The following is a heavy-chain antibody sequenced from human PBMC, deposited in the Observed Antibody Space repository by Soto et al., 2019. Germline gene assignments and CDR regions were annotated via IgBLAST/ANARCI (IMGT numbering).Heavy chain of an antibody. Sequence: QVQLVQSGAEVKKPGSSVKVSCKASGGTFSSYAISWVRQAPGQGLEWMGGIIPIFGTANYAQKFQGRVTITADKSTSTAYMELSSLRSEDTAVYYCAKDLGAVPGTGDGFDYWGQGTLVTVSS. V-gene: IGHV1-69*06. CDR2: IIPIFGTA. CDR1: GGTFSSYA. D-gene: IGHD6-19*01. CDR3: AKDLGAVPGTGDGFDY. J-gene: IGHJ4*02.